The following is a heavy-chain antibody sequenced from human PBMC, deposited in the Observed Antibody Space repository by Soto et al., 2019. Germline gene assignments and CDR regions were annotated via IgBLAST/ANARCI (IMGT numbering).Heavy chain of an antibody. CDR1: GFTFSYHA. CDR2: ISYDGDNK. CDR3: ARGTTTSAFSAMDV. J-gene: IGHJ6*02. V-gene: IGHV3-30-3*01. D-gene: IGHD1-1*01. Sequence: QVQLMESGGGVVQPGRSLRLSCPASGFTFSYHALNWVRQAPGKGLEWVAVISYDGDNKYIAESVKGRFTISRDNSKNTVSLQMNSLRTEDTAMYFCARGTTTSAFSAMDVWGQGTTVTVSS.